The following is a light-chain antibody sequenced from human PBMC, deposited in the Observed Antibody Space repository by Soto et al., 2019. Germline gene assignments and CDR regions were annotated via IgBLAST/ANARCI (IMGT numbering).Light chain of an antibody. CDR1: QSVSSN. V-gene: IGKV3-15*01. Sequence: EIVMTQSPATLSVSPGERAALSCRASQSVSSNLAWYQQNPGQAPRLLIYAASTRATGIPSRFSGSGFGTEFTLTISSLKSEDFAVYYCQQYNYRPPAFGQGTRLEIK. J-gene: IGKJ5*01. CDR3: QQYNYRPPA. CDR2: AAS.